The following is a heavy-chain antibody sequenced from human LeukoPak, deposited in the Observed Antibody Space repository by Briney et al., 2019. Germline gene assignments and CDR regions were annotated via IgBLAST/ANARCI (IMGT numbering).Heavy chain of an antibody. J-gene: IGHJ4*02. CDR2: INTDGRRT. CDR1: GFRFRSCW. Sequence: GWSVRLPCLASGFRFRSCWMHWLRQPPGKGLVWVSHINTDGRRTDYADSVKGRFTISRDNAKNTLYLQMNSLRAEDTAVYYCTISSGWYNWGQGTLVTVSS. CDR3: TISSGWYN. V-gene: IGHV3-74*01. D-gene: IGHD6-19*01.